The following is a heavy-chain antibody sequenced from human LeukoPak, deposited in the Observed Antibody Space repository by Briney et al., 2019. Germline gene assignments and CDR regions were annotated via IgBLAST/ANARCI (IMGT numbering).Heavy chain of an antibody. V-gene: IGHV4-34*01. CDR2: INHSGST. D-gene: IGHD3-22*01. J-gene: IGHJ4*02. Sequence: KPSETLSPTCAVYGGSFSGYYWSWIRKPPGKGLEWIGEINHSGSTNYNPSLKSRVTISVDTSKNQFSLKLSSVTPADTAVYYCATMYYYDSSGYNYWGQGTLVTVSS. CDR3: ATMYYYDSSGYNY. CDR1: GGSFSGYY.